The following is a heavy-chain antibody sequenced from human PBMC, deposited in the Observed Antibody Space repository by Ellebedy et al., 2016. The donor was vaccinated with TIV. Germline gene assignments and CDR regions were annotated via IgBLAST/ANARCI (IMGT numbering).Heavy chain of an antibody. V-gene: IGHV4-4*07. CDR1: GGSINSYY. D-gene: IGHD4-17*01. J-gene: IGHJ5*02. CDR2: RFTSGNT. CDR3: AGESQTTGYNWFDP. Sequence: PSETLSLTCTVHGGSINSYYWNWIRQPAGKGLEWIGRRFTSGNTKYNPSLRSRVTISLDTSTNQSSLKLTSVTAADTAVYFCAGESQTTGYNWFDPWGQGLLVTVSS.